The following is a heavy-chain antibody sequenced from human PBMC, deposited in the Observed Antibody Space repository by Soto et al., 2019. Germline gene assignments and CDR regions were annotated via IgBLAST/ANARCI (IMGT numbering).Heavy chain of an antibody. D-gene: IGHD6-13*01. J-gene: IGHJ6*02. CDR3: ARRQISPPTRGAAAARGAMDV. V-gene: IGHV1-3*01. CDR2: INAGNGNT. CDR1: GYTFTSYA. Sequence: ASVKVSCKASGYTFTSYAMHWVRQAPGQRLEWMGWINAGNGNTKYSQKFQGRFTISRDNSKNTLYLQMSSLRAEDTAVYYCARRQISPPTRGAAAARGAMDVWGQGTTVTVSS.